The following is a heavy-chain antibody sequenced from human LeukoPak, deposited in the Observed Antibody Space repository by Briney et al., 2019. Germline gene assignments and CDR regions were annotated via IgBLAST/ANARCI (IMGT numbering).Heavy chain of an antibody. Sequence: GGSLRLSCAASGFTFSSYAMNWVRQAPGKGLEWVSSISGFSMGPETTHYADSVRGRFIISRDNSKNTLFLQMSSLRVEDTAVYYCAKDRNRWLVPSYFDYWGQGTLVTVSS. J-gene: IGHJ4*02. V-gene: IGHV3-23*01. D-gene: IGHD6-19*01. CDR2: ISGFSMGPETT. CDR1: GFTFSSYA. CDR3: AKDRNRWLVPSYFDY.